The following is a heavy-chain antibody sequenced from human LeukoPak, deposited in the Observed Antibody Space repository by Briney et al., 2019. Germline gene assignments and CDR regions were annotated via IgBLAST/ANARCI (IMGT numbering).Heavy chain of an antibody. D-gene: IGHD2-21*02. J-gene: IGHJ4*02. CDR3: ARDGGAYCGGNCYFADDY. Sequence: ASVKVSCKASGYTFTGYYMHWVRQAPGQGLEWMGWINPNSGGTDYAQKFQGRVTMTRDTSISTAYMELSRLRSDDTAVYYCARDGGAYCGGNCYFADDYWGQGTLVTVSS. CDR2: INPNSGGT. CDR1: GYTFTGYY. V-gene: IGHV1-2*02.